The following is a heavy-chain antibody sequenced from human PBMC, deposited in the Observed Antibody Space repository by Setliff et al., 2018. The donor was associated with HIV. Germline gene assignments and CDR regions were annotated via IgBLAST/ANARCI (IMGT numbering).Heavy chain of an antibody. CDR2: INHSGST. V-gene: IGHV4-34*01. CDR3: ARGCGRGAPHAFDI. Sequence: SETLSLTCAVYGGSFSGYYWSWIRQPPGKGLEWIGEINHSGSTNYNPSLKSRVTISVDTSKNQFSLKLSSVTAADTAVYYCARGCGRGAPHAFDIWGQGTMVTVSS. CDR1: GGSFSGYY. D-gene: IGHD1-26*01. J-gene: IGHJ3*02.